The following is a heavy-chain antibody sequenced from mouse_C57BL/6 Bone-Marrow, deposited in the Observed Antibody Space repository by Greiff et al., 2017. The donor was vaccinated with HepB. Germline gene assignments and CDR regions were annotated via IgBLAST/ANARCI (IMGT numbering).Heavy chain of an antibody. J-gene: IGHJ1*03. D-gene: IGHD1-1*01. CDR3: APLLLRYPGKDV. V-gene: IGHV1-7*01. CDR1: GYTFTSYW. Sequence: QVQLQQSGAELAKPGASVKLSCKASGYTFTSYWMHWVKQRPGQGLEWIGYINPSSGYTKYNQKFKDKATLTADKSSSTAYMQLSSLTSEDSAVYYCAPLLLRYPGKDVWGTGTTVTVSS. CDR2: INPSSGYT.